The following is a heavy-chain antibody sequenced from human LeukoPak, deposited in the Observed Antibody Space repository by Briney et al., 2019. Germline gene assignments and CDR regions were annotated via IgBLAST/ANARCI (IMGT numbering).Heavy chain of an antibody. CDR1: GGSIISGSYY. D-gene: IGHD2-21*01. CDR3: ATADSPDYYYYYYMDV. Sequence: SETLSLTCPVSGGSIISGSYYWSWIRQPAGKGLEWIGRIYTSGSTNYNPSLKSRVTISVDTSKNQFSLKLSSVTAADTAVYYCATADSPDYYYYYYMDVWDKGTTVTVSS. J-gene: IGHJ6*03. CDR2: IYTSGST. V-gene: IGHV4-61*02.